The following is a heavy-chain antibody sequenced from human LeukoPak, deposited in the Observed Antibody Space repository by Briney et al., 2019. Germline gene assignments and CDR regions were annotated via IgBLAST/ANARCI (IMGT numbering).Heavy chain of an antibody. CDR3: ARGNDSSGYFNPYAEYFQH. V-gene: IGHV1-18*01. CDR1: GYTFTSYG. D-gene: IGHD3-22*01. CDR2: ISAYNGNT. J-gene: IGHJ1*01. Sequence: ASVKVSCKASGYTFTSYGISWVRQAPGQGLEWMGWISAYNGNTNYAQQLQGRVTMTTDTSTSTAYMELRSLRSDDTAVYYCARGNDSSGYFNPYAEYFQHWGQGTLVTVSS.